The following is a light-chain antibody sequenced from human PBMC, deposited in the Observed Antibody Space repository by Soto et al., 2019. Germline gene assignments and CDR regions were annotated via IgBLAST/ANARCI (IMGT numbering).Light chain of an antibody. Sequence: IQMTQSPSTLSGSVGDRVTITCRASQTISSWLAWYQQKPGKAPKLLIYDASSLESGVPSRFSGSGSGTEFTLTISSLQPDDFATYYCQQYYSYPFTFGQGTRLEIK. CDR3: QQYYSYPFT. CDR2: DAS. J-gene: IGKJ5*01. V-gene: IGKV1-5*01. CDR1: QTISSW.